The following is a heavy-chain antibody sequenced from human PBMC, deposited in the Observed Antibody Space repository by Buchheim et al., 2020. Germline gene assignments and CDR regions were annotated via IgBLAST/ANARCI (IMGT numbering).Heavy chain of an antibody. CDR1: GFTFSNYA. J-gene: IGHJ4*02. V-gene: IGHV3-23*01. CDR2: LSAGGDT. CDR3: AKVRAHSGFDYFHY. Sequence: EVQLLESGGGLVQPGGSLRLSCEASGFTFSNYAMTWVRQAPGKGLEWVSVLSAGGDTDYADSVKGRVTIPRATSQKTLYLQMNSLRAEDTAIYYCAKVRAHSGFDYFHYWGQGTL. D-gene: IGHD5-12*01.